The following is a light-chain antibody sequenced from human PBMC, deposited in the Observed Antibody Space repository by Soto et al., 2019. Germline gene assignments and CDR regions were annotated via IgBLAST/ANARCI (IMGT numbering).Light chain of an antibody. CDR2: DVI. Sequence: QSALTQPASVSGSPGQSITISCTGSSTDVGGYNSVSWYQQHPGKVPKLVIYDVINRPSGISNRFSGSKSGNTASLTISGLQAEDEADYYCSSYTTSSTWVLGGGTKVTVL. J-gene: IGLJ3*02. CDR3: SSYTTSSTWV. V-gene: IGLV2-14*03. CDR1: STDVGGYNS.